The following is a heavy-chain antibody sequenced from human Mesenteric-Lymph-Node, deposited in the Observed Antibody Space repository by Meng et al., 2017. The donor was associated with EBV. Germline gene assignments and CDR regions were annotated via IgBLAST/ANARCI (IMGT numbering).Heavy chain of an antibody. CDR3: ARPRIRYGSGSYYY. CDR1: GGSFSDYF. CDR2: INHSGST. Sequence: QVQLQQWGAGLVKPSETLSLTCAVHGGSFSDYFWTWIRQAPGKGLEWVGEINHSGSTKYNPSLKSRVTISVDTSKNQISLNLNSVTAADTAVYYCARPRIRYGSGSYYYWGQGTLVTVSS. V-gene: IGHV4-34*01. J-gene: IGHJ4*02. D-gene: IGHD3-10*01.